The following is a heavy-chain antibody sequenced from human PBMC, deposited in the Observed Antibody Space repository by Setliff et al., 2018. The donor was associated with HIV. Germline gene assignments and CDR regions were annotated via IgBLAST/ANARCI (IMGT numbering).Heavy chain of an antibody. CDR1: GYTFTSCG. CDR2: ISAYNGNT. D-gene: IGHD3-3*01. J-gene: IGHJ6*03. V-gene: IGHV1-18*01. CDR3: ARQFLDWSNDYYSRYYMDV. Sequence: ASVKVSCKASGYTFTSCGISWVRQAPGQELEWMGWISAYNGNTHYAQRLQGRVTMTTDTSTRTAYMELRSLRSDDTAVYYCARQFLDWSNDYYSRYYMDVWGKGTTVTVSS.